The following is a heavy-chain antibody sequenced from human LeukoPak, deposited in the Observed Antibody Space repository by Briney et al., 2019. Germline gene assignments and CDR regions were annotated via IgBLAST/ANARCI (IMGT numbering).Heavy chain of an antibody. CDR3: AKLVPSDDFWSGYLGWFDP. V-gene: IGHV3-23*01. CDR1: GFTFSSYA. CDR2: ISGSGGST. D-gene: IGHD3-3*01. Sequence: GGSLSLSCAASGFTFSSYAMSWVRQAPGKGLEWVSAISGSGGSTYYADSVKGRFTISRDNSKNTLYLQMNSLGAEDTAVYYCAKLVPSDDFWSGYLGWFDPWGQGTLVTVSS. J-gene: IGHJ5*02.